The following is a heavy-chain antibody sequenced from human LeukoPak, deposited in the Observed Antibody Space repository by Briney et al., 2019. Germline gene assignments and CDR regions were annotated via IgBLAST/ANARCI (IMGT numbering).Heavy chain of an antibody. V-gene: IGHV1-8*03. CDR1: GYTFTGYY. CDR3: ARGRYSGSRYSFDY. CDR2: MNANSGNT. D-gene: IGHD1-26*01. J-gene: IGHJ4*02. Sequence: ASVKVSCKASGYTFTGYYMHWVRQAPGQGLEWMGWMNANSGNTGYAQKFQGRVTITRNTSISTAYMELSSLTSEDTAVYYCARGRYSGSRYSFDYWGQGTLVTVSS.